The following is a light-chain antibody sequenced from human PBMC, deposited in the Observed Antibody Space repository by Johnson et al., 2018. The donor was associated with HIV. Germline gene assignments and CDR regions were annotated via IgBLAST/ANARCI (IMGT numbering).Light chain of an antibody. CDR2: DNN. CDR3: GTWDSSLSADV. CDR1: SSNIGNNY. Sequence: VLTQPPSVSAAPGQKVTISCSGSSSNIGNNYVSWYQQLPGTAPKLLIYDNNKRPSGIPDRFSGSKSGTSATLGIIELQTGDEADYYCGTWDSSLSADVFGTGTKVTVL. J-gene: IGLJ1*01. V-gene: IGLV1-51*01.